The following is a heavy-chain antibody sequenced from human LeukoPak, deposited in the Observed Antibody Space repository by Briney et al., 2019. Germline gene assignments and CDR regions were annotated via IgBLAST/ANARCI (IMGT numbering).Heavy chain of an antibody. CDR2: ISPSGGDT. CDR3: ARDRWYSSGLDY. V-gene: IGHV1-46*01. D-gene: IGHD6-19*01. J-gene: IGHJ4*02. CDR1: GYILSSYN. Sequence: ASVKVSCKASGYILSSYNMHWVRQAPGQGLEWLGIISPSGGDTKYAQKFQGRVTITADKSTSTAYMELSSLRSEDTAVYYCARDRWYSSGLDYWGQGTLVTVSS.